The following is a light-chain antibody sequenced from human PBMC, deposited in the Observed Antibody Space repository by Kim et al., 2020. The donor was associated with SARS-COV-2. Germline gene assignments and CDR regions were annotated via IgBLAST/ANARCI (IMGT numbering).Light chain of an antibody. J-gene: IGLJ3*02. Sequence: SYELTQPPSVSVSPGQTASITCSGDKLGDKYVCWYQQKPGQSPILVIYQDSKRASGIPERFSGSNSGNTATLTISGAQAMDEADYYCQAWDSTHWAFGGGTQLTVL. CDR2: QDS. CDR3: QAWDSTHWA. V-gene: IGLV3-1*01. CDR1: KLGDKY.